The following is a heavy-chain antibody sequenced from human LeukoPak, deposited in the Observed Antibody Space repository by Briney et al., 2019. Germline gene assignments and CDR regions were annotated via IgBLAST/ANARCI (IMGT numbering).Heavy chain of an antibody. CDR3: ARGPNSNWSGLDF. V-gene: IGHV3-74*01. CDR1: GFSFSGHW. J-gene: IGHJ4*02. CDR2: MSPTGSTT. Sequence: GGSLRLSCTASGFSFSGHWMHWARQLPGKGLVWVSRMSPTGSTTSYADSVKGRFTVSRDNAKNTLYLQVNNLRAEDTAVYYCARGPNSNWSGLDFWGQGTLLTVSS. D-gene: IGHD6-6*01.